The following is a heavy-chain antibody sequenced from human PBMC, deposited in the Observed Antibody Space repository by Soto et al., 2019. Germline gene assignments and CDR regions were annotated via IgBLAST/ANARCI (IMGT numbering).Heavy chain of an antibody. V-gene: IGHV3-11*01. CDR2: ISSSGSTI. CDR3: ARDLPQAEHVFDY. Sequence: QVQLVESGGGLVKPGGSLRLSCAASGFTFSDYYMSWIRQAPGKGLEWVSYISSSGSTIYYADSVKGRFTISRDNAKNSLYLLVNSLRVEDTAVYYCARDLPQAEHVFDYWGQGTLVTVSS. CDR1: GFTFSDYY. D-gene: IGHD1-1*01. J-gene: IGHJ4*02.